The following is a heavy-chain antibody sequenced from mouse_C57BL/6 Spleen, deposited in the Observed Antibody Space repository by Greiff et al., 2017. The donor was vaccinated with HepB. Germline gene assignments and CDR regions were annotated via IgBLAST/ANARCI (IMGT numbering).Heavy chain of an antibody. D-gene: IGHD1-1*01. Sequence: EVHLVESGGGLVKPGGSLKLSCAASGFTFSDYGMHWVRQAPGQGLEWVAYISSGSSTSYYADTVKGRFTISRDNATNTQFLHMTSLRSEDTAMYYCARGLLRGGKQLAMDDWGQGTSVTVAS. J-gene: IGHJ4*01. CDR3: ARGLLRGGKQLAMDD. V-gene: IGHV5-17*01. CDR2: ISSGSSTS. CDR1: GFTFSDYG.